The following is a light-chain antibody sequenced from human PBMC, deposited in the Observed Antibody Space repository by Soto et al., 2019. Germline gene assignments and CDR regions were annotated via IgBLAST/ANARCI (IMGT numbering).Light chain of an antibody. V-gene: IGKV3D-20*01. J-gene: IGKJ5*01. Sequence: IVLTQSPATLSLSXGERLTLTCGARQRVDSETVPRCQQKPRRAPRRXXDGASSRATGGPDSFSGSGSATAFTREISRVETDDVGIYYGMQSTQLPPTFGQGTRLEIK. CDR2: GAS. CDR3: MQSTQLPPT. CDR1: QRVDSET.